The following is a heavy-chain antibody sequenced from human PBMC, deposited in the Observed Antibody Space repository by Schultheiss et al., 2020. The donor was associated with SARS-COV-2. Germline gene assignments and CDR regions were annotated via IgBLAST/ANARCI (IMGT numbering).Heavy chain of an antibody. D-gene: IGHD6-13*01. CDR1: GGSISSGSYY. J-gene: IGHJ6*02. Sequence: SQTLSLTCTVSGGSISSGSYYWSWIRQPPGKGLEWIGEINHSGSTNYNPSLKSRVTISVDTSKNQFSLKLSSVTAADTAVYYCARAIAAAGTVYYYYYGMDVWGQGTTVTVSS. CDR2: INHSGST. CDR3: ARAIAAAGTVYYYYYGMDV. V-gene: IGHV4-39*07.